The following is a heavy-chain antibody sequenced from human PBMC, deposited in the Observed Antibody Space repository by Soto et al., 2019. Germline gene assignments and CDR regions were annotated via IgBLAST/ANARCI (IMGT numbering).Heavy chain of an antibody. V-gene: IGHV3-7*01. CDR2: MKPDGSDK. CDR3: LRSIDE. CDR1: GFSFSDSW. Sequence: GXSLRVSCVASGFSFSDSWMTWVRQAPGKGLEWVANMKPDGSDKFYVDSVKGRFIISRDNNKNSLYLQMNNLRVEDTAVYYCLRSIDEWGQGTLVTVS. J-gene: IGHJ4*02.